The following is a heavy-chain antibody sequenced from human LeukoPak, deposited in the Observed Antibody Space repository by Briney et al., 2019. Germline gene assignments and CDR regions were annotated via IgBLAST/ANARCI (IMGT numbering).Heavy chain of an antibody. CDR2: ISSSGGYI. J-gene: IGHJ4*02. D-gene: IGHD5-18*01. V-gene: IGHV3-21*01. CDR3: ARLRDTVTSASDY. CDR1: GFSLKSYS. Sequence: GGSLRLSCAASGFSLKSYSMTWVRQAPGKGLEWVATISSSGGYIYYADSVKGRFTISRDTVQNSLFLQLNSLRVEDTAVYNCARLRDTVTSASDYWGQGTLVTVSS.